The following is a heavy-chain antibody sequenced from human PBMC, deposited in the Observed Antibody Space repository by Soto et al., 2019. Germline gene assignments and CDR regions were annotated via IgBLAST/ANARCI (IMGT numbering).Heavy chain of an antibody. D-gene: IGHD2-21*02. CDR1: GYSFTSYW. J-gene: IGHJ6*02. V-gene: IGHV5-51*01. CDR2: IYPGDSDT. Sequence: PGESLKISCQGSGYSFTSYWIGWVRQMPGKGLEWMGIIYPGDSDTRYSPSFQGQVTISADKSISTAYLQWSSLKASDTAMYYCARHQTDHYYYYYGMDVWGQGTTVTVSS. CDR3: ARHQTDHYYYYYGMDV.